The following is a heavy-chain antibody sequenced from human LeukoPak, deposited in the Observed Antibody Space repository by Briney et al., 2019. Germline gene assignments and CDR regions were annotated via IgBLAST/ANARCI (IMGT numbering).Heavy chain of an antibody. CDR3: ARDVRRRTTVTWEYFDY. D-gene: IGHD4-17*01. CDR2: IYYSGST. CDR1: GGSISSYY. V-gene: IGHV4-59*01. Sequence: PSETLSLTCTVSGGSISSYYWSWIRQPPGKGLEWIGYIYYSGSTNYNPSLKSRVTISVDTSKNQFSLKLSSVTAADTAVYYCARDVRRRTTVTWEYFDYWGQGTLVTVSS. J-gene: IGHJ4*02.